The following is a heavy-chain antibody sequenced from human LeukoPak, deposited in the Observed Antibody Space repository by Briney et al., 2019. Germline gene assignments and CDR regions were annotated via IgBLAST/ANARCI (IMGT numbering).Heavy chain of an antibody. D-gene: IGHD3-16*01. CDR3: ARGGGDHAFDI. J-gene: IGHJ3*02. CDR2: INSDGSNS. CDR1: GFTFSSYW. V-gene: IGHV3-74*01. Sequence: PGGSLRLSCAASGFTFSSYWMHWVRHAPGKGLVWVSRINSDGSNSIYGDSVKGRFTISRDNAKNTLYLQLSGLRADDTAVYYCARGGGDHAFDIWGQGTMVTVSS.